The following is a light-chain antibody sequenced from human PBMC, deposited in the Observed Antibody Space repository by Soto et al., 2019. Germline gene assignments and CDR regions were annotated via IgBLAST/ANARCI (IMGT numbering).Light chain of an antibody. CDR1: SSDVGAYDS. CDR2: EVS. J-gene: IGLJ3*02. V-gene: IGLV2-14*01. Sequence: QSALTQPASVSGSPGQSITISCTGSSSDVGAYDSVAWYQKHPGKAPKLILYEVSNRPSGISNRFSGSKSGYTAALTISGLQAEDEDDYYCSSYTGSDTLVFGGGTKLTVL. CDR3: SSYTGSDTLV.